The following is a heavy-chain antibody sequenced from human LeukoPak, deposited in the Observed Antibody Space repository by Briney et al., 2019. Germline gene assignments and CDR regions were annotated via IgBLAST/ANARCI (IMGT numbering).Heavy chain of an antibody. CDR3: AKDPSTYYYGSADY. Sequence: GGSLRLSCAASGFIFSNSAMNWVRQVPGKGLEWVSAISGSGSNTLYADSVRGRFTISRDNSKNTLQLQMNSLRAEDTAVYYCAKDPSTYYYGSADYWGQGTLVTVSS. V-gene: IGHV3-23*01. J-gene: IGHJ4*02. CDR2: ISGSGSNT. CDR1: GFIFSNSA. D-gene: IGHD3-10*01.